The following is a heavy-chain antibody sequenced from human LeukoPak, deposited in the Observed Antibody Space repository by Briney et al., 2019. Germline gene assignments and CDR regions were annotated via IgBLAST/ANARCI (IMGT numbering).Heavy chain of an antibody. J-gene: IGHJ5*02. CDR2: ISAYNGNT. V-gene: IGHV1-18*01. CDR1: GYTFTSYG. Sequence: ASVKVSCKASGYTFTSYGISWVRQAPGQGLEWMGWISAYNGNTNYAQKLQGRVTMTTDTSTSTAYMELRSLRSDDTAVYYCARGGDYDILTGSGDWFDPWGQGTLVTVSS. CDR3: ARGGDYDILTGSGDWFDP. D-gene: IGHD3-9*01.